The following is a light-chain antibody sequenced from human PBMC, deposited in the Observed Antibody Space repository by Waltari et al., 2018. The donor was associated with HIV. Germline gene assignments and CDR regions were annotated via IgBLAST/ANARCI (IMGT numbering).Light chain of an antibody. Sequence: QSVLTQPPSVSGAPGQGVTISCTGSGSNLGAGYAVHWYQQLPGTAPKLLISGHKNRPSGVPERFSGSRSGASASLAIPGLQAEDEATYYCQSYDSRLRGSVFGGGTKVTVV. J-gene: IGLJ2*01. CDR2: GHK. CDR1: GSNLGAGYA. CDR3: QSYDSRLRGSV. V-gene: IGLV1-40*01.